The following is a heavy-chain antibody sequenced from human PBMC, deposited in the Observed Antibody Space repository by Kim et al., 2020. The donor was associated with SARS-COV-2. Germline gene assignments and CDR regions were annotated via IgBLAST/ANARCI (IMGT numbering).Heavy chain of an antibody. V-gene: IGHV3-15*01. D-gene: IGHD3-22*01. CDR3: TTEFWYYDSSGYYQLDY. Sequence: VKGRFTISRDDSKNTLYLQMNSLKTEDTAVYYCTTEFWYYDSSGYYQLDYWGQGTLVTVSS. J-gene: IGHJ4*02.